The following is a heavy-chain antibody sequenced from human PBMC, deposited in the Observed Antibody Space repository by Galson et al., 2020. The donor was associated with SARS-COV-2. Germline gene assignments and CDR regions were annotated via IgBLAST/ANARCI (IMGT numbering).Heavy chain of an antibody. J-gene: IGHJ5*02. V-gene: IGHV3-9*01. CDR3: AKDVNYYDSSGYPT. D-gene: IGHD3-22*01. CDR2: ISWNSGSI. CDR1: GFTFDDYA. Sequence: GGSLRLSCAASGFTFDDYAMHWVRQAPGKGLEWVSGISWNSGSIGYADSVKGRFTISRDNAKNSLYLQMNSLRAEDTALYYCAKDVNYYDSSGYPTWGQGTLVTVSS.